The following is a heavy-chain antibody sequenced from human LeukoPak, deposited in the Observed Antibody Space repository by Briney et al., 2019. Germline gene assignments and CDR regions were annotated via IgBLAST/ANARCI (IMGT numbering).Heavy chain of an antibody. CDR2: INPSGDTT. J-gene: IGHJ4*02. Sequence: ASVKVSCKASGYSFTTYYMHWVRQAPGQGLEWMGIINPSGDTTSYAQKFQGRVTMTRDTSTSTVYMELSSLRSEDTAVYYCARTSAYCGGDCYSSTLSYWGQGTLVTVSS. D-gene: IGHD2-21*02. CDR1: GYSFTTYY. V-gene: IGHV1-46*01. CDR3: ARTSAYCGGDCYSSTLSY.